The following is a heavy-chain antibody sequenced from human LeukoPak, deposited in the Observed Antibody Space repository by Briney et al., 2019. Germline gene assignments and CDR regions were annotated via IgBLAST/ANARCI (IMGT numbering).Heavy chain of an antibody. CDR3: ARQASYFVDSNNYRGRWPFGN. V-gene: IGHV4-59*08. CDR1: GGSISPYY. J-gene: IGHJ4*02. CDR2: VLYSGST. D-gene: IGHD3-9*01. Sequence: PSETLSLTCTVSGGSISPYYWSWIRQPPGKGLEWVGEVLYSGSTNYNPSLKSRVSISLDKSKNQFSLKLHSMSAADTAVYYCARQASYFVDSNNYRGRWPFGNWGQGTLVTVSS.